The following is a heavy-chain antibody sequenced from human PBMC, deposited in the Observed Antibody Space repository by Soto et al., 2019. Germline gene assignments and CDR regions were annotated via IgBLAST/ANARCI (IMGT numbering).Heavy chain of an antibody. J-gene: IGHJ6*02. V-gene: IGHV4-39*01. CDR3: AGGDYYHSSGYYFYYYTMDV. CDR1: GGSISSSSYY. D-gene: IGHD3-22*01. Sequence: PSETLSLTCTVSGGSISSSSYYWGWIRQPPGRGLEWIGNVYYGGSTYYNPSLKSRVTISVETSKSQISLKLSSVTAADTAVYYCAGGDYYHSSGYYFYYYTMDVWGQGTTVTVSS. CDR2: VYYGGST.